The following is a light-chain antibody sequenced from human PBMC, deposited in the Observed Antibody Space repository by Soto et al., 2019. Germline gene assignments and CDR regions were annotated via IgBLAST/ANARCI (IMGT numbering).Light chain of an antibody. V-gene: IGLV2-23*01. CDR2: EGN. Sequence: QSVLAQPASVSGSPGQSITISCTGSVSDVGSFGPVSWYQQHPGQVPKLIIYEGNRRPSGVSSRFSGSKSGNTASLTISGLQAEDEADYYCCSYVGARTYVFGTGTKVNV. CDR1: VSDVGSFGP. J-gene: IGLJ1*01. CDR3: CSYVGARTYV.